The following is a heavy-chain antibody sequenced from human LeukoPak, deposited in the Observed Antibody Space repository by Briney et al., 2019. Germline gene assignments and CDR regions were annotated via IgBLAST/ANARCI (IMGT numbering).Heavy chain of an antibody. D-gene: IGHD2-2*01. V-gene: IGHV1-18*01. CDR3: ARHQDIVVVPAATQFDY. CDR1: VYTFTSYG. CDR2: ISAYNGNT. Sequence: SSVKVSCKASVYTFTSYGISWVRQAPGQGLEGMGWISAYNGNTNYAQKLQGRVTMTTDTSTSTAYMELRSLRSDDTAVYYCARHQDIVVVPAATQFDYWGQGTLVTVSS. J-gene: IGHJ4*02.